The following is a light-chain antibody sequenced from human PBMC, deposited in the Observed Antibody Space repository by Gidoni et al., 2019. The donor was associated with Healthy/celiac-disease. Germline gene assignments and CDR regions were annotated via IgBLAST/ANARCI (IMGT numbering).Light chain of an antibody. CDR2: GAS. CDR3: QQFRT. J-gene: IGKJ1*01. CDR1: QSVSSSY. V-gene: IGKV3-20*01. Sequence: EIVLTQSPGTLSLSPGERSTLSCRASQSVSSSYLAWYQQKPGQAPRLLIYGASSRATGIPYRFSGSGSGTDFTLTISRLEPEDFAVYYCQQFRTFGQGTKVEIK.